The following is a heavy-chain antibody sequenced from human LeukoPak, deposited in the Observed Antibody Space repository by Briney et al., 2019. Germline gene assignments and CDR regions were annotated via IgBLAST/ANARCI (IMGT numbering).Heavy chain of an antibody. D-gene: IGHD6-19*01. Sequence: GGSLRLSCAASGLTFRDYTMAWVRQAPGKGLQWVASIVTSYVGTYYVDSVAGRFVVSRDNSKNILYLQMNRLRVEDTAMYFCAKGKAAGLLDWFDPWGPGTLVTVSS. CDR1: GLTFRDYT. CDR3: AKGKAAGLLDWFDP. CDR2: IVTSYVGT. J-gene: IGHJ5*02. V-gene: IGHV3-23*05.